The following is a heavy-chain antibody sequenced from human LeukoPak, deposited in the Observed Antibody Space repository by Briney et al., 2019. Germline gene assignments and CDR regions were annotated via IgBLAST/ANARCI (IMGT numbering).Heavy chain of an antibody. CDR2: INPSGGST. D-gene: IGHD3-22*01. CDR1: GYTFTSYY. CDR3: ARDSYDSSGALGI. J-gene: IGHJ3*02. Sequence: ASVKVSCKASGYTFTSYYMHWVRQAHGQGLEWMGIINPSGGSTSYAQKFQGRATMTRDMSTSTVYMELSSLRSEDTAVYYCARDSYDSSGALGIWGQGTMVTVSS. V-gene: IGHV1-46*01.